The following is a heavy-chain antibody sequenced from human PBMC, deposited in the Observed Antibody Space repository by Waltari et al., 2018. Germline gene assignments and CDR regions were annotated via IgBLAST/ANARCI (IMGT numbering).Heavy chain of an antibody. J-gene: IGHJ4*02. CDR3: ATARDEETAMVYFDH. V-gene: IGHV3-66*02. CDR1: GFTFRSNH. CDR2: IYAAGST. D-gene: IGHD5-18*01. Sequence: SLRLSCAASGFTFRSNHMAWVRQAPGKALEWVSIIYAAGSTYYADSVMGRFTISRDNSKNTLHLQMNSLRSEDTAIYYCATARDEETAMVYFDHWGEGSLVSVSS.